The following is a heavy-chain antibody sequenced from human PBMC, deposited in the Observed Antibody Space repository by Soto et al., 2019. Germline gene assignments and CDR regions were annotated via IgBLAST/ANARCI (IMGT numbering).Heavy chain of an antibody. Sequence: EVQLVESGGGLVQPGGSLRLSCVASGFTIENSVMHWVRQTPGKGLMWVPRITGAGDGTLYADSVQGRFTISRDNAKNTVYLHMTGLRVEETAVYYCARAQKWRQLSLNVFDLWGQGTTVTVSS. V-gene: IGHV3-74*01. CDR3: ARAQKWRQLSLNVFDL. CDR2: ITGAGDGT. CDR1: GFTIENSV. D-gene: IGHD5-18*01. J-gene: IGHJ3*01.